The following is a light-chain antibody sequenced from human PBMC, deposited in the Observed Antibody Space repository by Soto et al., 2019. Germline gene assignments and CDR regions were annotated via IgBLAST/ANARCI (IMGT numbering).Light chain of an antibody. CDR2: ANN. CDR1: SSNIGSYT. Sequence: QSVLTQPPSASGTPGQSVTISCSGSSSNIGSYTVNWFHQLPGTTPKLLMFANNQRPSGVPDRLSGSKSGTSASLAISGLKSEDEGDYYCAAWDDSLSGVVFGGGTKLTVL. CDR3: AAWDDSLSGVV. J-gene: IGLJ2*01. V-gene: IGLV1-44*01.